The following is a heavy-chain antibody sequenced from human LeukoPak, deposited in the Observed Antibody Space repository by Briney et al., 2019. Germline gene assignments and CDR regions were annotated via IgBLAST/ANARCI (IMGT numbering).Heavy chain of an antibody. Sequence: GASVKVSCKASGGTFSSYAISWVRQAPGQGLEWMGGIIPIFGTANYAQKFQGRGTITADESTSTAYMELSSLRSEDTAVYYCARVLGIFGVVTYFDYWGQGTLVTVSS. J-gene: IGHJ4*02. CDR3: ARVLGIFGVVTYFDY. CDR1: GGTFSSYA. CDR2: IIPIFGTA. D-gene: IGHD3-3*01. V-gene: IGHV1-69*13.